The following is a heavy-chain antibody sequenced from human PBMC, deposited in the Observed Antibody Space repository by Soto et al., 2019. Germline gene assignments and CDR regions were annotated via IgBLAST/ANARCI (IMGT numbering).Heavy chain of an antibody. CDR2: FYNNENP. J-gene: IGHJ4*02. CDR1: GGSINSRSYS. CDR3: ARTYDNAGYNTIYLGRH. Sequence: SETLSLTCSVSGGSINSRSYSWGWIRQPPGKGLEWIGTFYNNENPNYNPSLKSRVTISVDTSKNQFSLRLSSVTAADTAVYYCARTYDNAGYNTIYLGRHWGQGTLVTVS. V-gene: IGHV4-39*07. D-gene: IGHD3-22*01.